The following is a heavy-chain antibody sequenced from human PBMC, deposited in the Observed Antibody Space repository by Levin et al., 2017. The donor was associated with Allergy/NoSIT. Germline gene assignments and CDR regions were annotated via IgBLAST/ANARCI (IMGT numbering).Heavy chain of an antibody. CDR2: ISSNGGST. D-gene: IGHD2-2*01. CDR1: GFTFGSYA. CDR3: ARGKGYCSSTSCLDWYFDL. V-gene: IGHV3-64*02. Sequence: GGSLRLSCAASGFTFGSYAMHWVRQAPGKGLEYVSAISSNGGSTYYADSVKGRSTISRDNSKNTLYLQMGSLRAEDMAVYYCARGKGYCSSTSCLDWYFDLWGRGTLVTVSS. J-gene: IGHJ2*01.